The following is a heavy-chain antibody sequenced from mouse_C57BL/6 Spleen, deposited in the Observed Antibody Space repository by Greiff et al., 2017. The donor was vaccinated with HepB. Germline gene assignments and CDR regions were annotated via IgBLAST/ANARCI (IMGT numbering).Heavy chain of an antibody. CDR1: GYTFTSYG. J-gene: IGHJ3*01. CDR2: IYPRSGNT. CDR3: AREEIITTVVASPGFAY. V-gene: IGHV1-81*01. D-gene: IGHD1-1*01. Sequence: QVQLQQSGAELARPGASVKLSCKASGYTFTSYGISWVKQRTGQGLEWIGEIYPRSGNTYYNEKFKGKATLTADKSSSTAYMELRSLTSEDSAVYVCAREEIITTVVASPGFAYWGQGTLVTVSA.